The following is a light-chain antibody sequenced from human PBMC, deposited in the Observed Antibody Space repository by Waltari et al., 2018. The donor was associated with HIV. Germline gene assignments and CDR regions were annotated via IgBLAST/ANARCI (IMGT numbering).Light chain of an antibody. J-gene: IGLJ1*01. CDR2: KNF. CDR3: VGWDSSLSAYV. V-gene: IGLV1-47*01. CDR1: SSNTPKDN. Sequence: QSFLSQPPSASGPPGLPVTISCSGSSSNTPKDNVYWYQQLPGMTPKLLIYKNFLRPSGVPDRFAASKSGTSASLTISGLRSADEADYYCVGWDSSLSAYVFGAGTKVAVL.